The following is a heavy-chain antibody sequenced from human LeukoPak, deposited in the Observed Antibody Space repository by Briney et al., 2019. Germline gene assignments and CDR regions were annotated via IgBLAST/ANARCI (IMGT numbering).Heavy chain of an antibody. V-gene: IGHV3-23*01. CDR3: AKGGLTVTPRDY. J-gene: IGHJ4*02. D-gene: IGHD4-11*01. CDR1: GITFSSYA. Sequence: GGSLRLSCAASGITFSSYAMSWFRQAPGKGRDGVSAISGSGGSTYYADSVKGRFTISRDNSKNTLYLQMNSLRAEDTAVYYCAKGGLTVTPRDYWGQGNVVTVSS. CDR2: ISGSGGST.